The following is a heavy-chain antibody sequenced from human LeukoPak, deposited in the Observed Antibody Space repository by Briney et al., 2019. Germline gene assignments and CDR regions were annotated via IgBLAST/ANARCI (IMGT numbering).Heavy chain of an antibody. D-gene: IGHD3-3*01. CDR3: ARSGRITIFGVVNWFDP. CDR2: ISAYNGNT. V-gene: IGHV1-18*01. CDR1: GYTFTSYG. J-gene: IGHJ5*02. Sequence: GASVKVSCKASGYTFTSYGISWVRQAPGQGLEWMGWISAYNGNTNYAQKLQGRVTMTTDTSTSTAYMELRSLRSDDTAVYYCARSGRITIFGVVNWFDPWGQGTLVTVSS.